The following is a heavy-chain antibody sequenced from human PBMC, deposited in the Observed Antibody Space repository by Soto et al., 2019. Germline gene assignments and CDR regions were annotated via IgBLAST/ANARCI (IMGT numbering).Heavy chain of an antibody. D-gene: IGHD3-3*01. J-gene: IGHJ5*02. CDR1: GGSFSGYY. CDR3: ARVREWFDP. Sequence: SETLSLTCAVYGGSFSGYYWNCIRQPPGKGLEWIGEIDHSGNTNYNPSLKSRVTISVDTSKNQFSLRLTSVSAADTAVYYCARVREWFDPGGQVTLVTV. V-gene: IGHV4-34*01. CDR2: IDHSGNT.